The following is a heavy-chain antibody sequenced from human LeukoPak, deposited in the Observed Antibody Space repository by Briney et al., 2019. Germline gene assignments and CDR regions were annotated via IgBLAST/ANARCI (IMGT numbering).Heavy chain of an antibody. Sequence: SVTLSLTCTVSGDSISSSSYYWGWIRQPPGKGLEWIGSIYYSGTTYYNPSLKSRVIISVDTSKNQFSLKLSSVTAADTAVYYCGIVVVPAAIPGDAWGQGTLVTVSS. V-gene: IGHV4-39*01. CDR3: GIVVVPAAIPGDA. CDR2: IYYSGTT. J-gene: IGHJ5*02. D-gene: IGHD2-2*02. CDR1: GDSISSSSYY.